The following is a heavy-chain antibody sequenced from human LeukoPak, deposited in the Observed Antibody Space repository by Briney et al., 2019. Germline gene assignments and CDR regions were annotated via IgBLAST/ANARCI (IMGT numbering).Heavy chain of an antibody. D-gene: IGHD3-10*01. CDR2: IYYSGST. J-gene: IGHJ4*02. CDR1: GGSISSYY. Sequence: KPSETLSLTCTVSGGSISSYYWSWIRQPPGKGLEWIGYIYYSGSTSYNLSLKSRVTISVDTSKNQFSLKLSSVTAADTAVYYCARVLYDSGTYSYFDYWGQGTLVTVSS. V-gene: IGHV4-59*01. CDR3: ARVLYDSGTYSYFDY.